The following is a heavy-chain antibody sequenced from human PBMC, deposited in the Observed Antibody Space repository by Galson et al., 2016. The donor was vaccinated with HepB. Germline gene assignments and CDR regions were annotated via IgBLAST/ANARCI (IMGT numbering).Heavy chain of an antibody. CDR2: INSDGSNT. Sequence: SLRLSCAASGFTFSSCWMHWVRQAPGKGLVWVSRINSDGSNTACADSVKGRFTISRDNAKNTLYLQMNSLRGEDTAVYYCARGPYGDYVIDYWGREPWSPSPQ. D-gene: IGHD4-17*01. V-gene: IGHV3-74*01. J-gene: IGHJ4*02. CDR3: ARGPYGDYVIDY. CDR1: GFTFSSCW.